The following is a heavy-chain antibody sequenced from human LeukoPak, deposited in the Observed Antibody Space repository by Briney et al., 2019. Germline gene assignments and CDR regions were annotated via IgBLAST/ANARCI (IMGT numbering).Heavy chain of an antibody. CDR2: ISSGGST. D-gene: IGHD3-22*01. CDR3: ARDQTYYVSSGYYYVTYLQH. J-gene: IGHJ1*01. CDR1: GASISSSY. V-gene: IGHV4-4*07. Sequence: SETLSLTCTVSGASISSSYCTWIRQPAGEGLEWIGRISSGGSTTYNPSFKSRVTISLDTSKKQFSLNLTSVTAADTAVYYCARDQTYYVSSGYYYVTYLQHWGQGILVTVSS.